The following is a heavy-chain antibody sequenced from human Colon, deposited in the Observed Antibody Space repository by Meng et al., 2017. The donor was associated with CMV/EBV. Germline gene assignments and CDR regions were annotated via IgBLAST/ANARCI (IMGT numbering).Heavy chain of an antibody. J-gene: IGHJ4*02. V-gene: IGHV1-2*02. CDR3: ARGYCSSTSCYKGNDY. D-gene: IGHD2-2*02. CDR1: GYTFTGYY. Sequence: ASVKVSCKASGYTFTGYYTHWVRQAPGQGLEWMGWINPNSGGTNYAQKFQGRVTMTRDTSISTAYMELSRLRSDDTAVYYCARGYCSSTSCYKGNDYWGQGTLVTVSS. CDR2: INPNSGGT.